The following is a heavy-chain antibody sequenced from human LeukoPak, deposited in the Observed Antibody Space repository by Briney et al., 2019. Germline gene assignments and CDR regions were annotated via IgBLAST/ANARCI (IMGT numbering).Heavy chain of an antibody. Sequence: PGRSLRLSCTASGFTFSDYAMRWVRQAPGKGLEWVGFIRNKANGGTADYAASVKGRFTISRDDSKTIAYLQMNSLKTEDTAVYYCSRAYSTGWLGINDYWGQGALVTVSS. CDR3: SRAYSTGWLGINDY. J-gene: IGHJ4*02. CDR2: IRNKANGGTA. CDR1: GFTFSDYA. D-gene: IGHD6-19*01. V-gene: IGHV3-49*04.